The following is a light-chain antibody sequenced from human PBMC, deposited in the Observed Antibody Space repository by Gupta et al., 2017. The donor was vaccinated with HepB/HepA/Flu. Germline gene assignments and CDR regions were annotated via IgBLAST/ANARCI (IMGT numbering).Light chain of an antibody. CDR1: SSDVSAYNY. V-gene: IGLV2-14*01. CDR3: SSYTSSYTLV. Sequence: QSALTQPASVSGSPGQSITISCTGTSSDVSAYNYVSWYQQHPGKAPKLMIYDVTNRPSGVSNRFSGSKSGNTASLTISGLQAEDEADYYCSSYTSSYTLVFGTGTKVTVL. CDR2: DVT. J-gene: IGLJ1*01.